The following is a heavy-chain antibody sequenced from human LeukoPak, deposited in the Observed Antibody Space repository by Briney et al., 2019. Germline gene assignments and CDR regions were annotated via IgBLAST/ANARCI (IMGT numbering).Heavy chain of an antibody. V-gene: IGHV3-30*18. Sequence: GGSLRLSCAASGFTFTSYSMNWVRQAPGKGLEWVAVISYDGSNKYYADSVKGRFIISRDNSKNTLYLQMNSLRAEDTAVYYCAKAPGYNWNYFVYYYYGMDVWGQGTTVTVSS. D-gene: IGHD1-7*01. CDR2: ISYDGSNK. J-gene: IGHJ6*02. CDR3: AKAPGYNWNYFVYYYYGMDV. CDR1: GFTFTSYS.